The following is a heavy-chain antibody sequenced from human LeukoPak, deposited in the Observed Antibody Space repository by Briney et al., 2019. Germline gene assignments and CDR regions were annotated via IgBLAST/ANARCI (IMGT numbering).Heavy chain of an antibody. J-gene: IGHJ3*02. CDR2: IYPGDSDT. CDR3: ARPRGWGLNDPFDI. CDR1: GYSFTSYW. D-gene: IGHD6-19*01. V-gene: IGHV5-51*01. Sequence: GESLNISCKGSGYSFTSYWIGWVRQMPGKGLEWMGIIYPGDSDTTSSPSFQGQVTISADKSISTAYLQWSSLKASDTAMYYCARPRGWGLNDPFDIEGQGTMVIVSS.